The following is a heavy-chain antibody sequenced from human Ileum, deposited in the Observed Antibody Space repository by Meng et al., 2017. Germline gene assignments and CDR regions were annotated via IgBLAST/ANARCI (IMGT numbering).Heavy chain of an antibody. D-gene: IGHD6-19*01. Sequence: GESLKISCAASGFTFSSYEMNWVRQAPGKGLEWVSYISDSGTTIYYADSVKGRFTISRDNAKNSLYLQMNSLRAEDTAVYYRARDMAVAGNTRPYYFDYWGQGTLVTVSS. CDR2: ISDSGTTI. CDR3: ARDMAVAGNTRPYYFDY. J-gene: IGHJ4*02. V-gene: IGHV3-48*03. CDR1: GFTFSSYE.